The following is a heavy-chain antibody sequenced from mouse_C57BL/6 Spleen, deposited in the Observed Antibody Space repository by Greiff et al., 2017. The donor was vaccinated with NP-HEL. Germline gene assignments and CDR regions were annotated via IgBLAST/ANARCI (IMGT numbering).Heavy chain of an antibody. V-gene: IGHV1-42*01. Sequence: VQLQQSGPELVKPGASVKISCKASGYSFTGYYMNWVKQSPEKSLEWIGEINPSTGGTTYNQTFKAKATLTVDKSSSTAYMQLKSLTSEDSAVYYCARSEYYGSIAYWGQGTLVTVSA. CDR3: ARSEYYGSIAY. CDR2: INPSTGGT. J-gene: IGHJ3*01. D-gene: IGHD1-1*01. CDR1: GYSFTGYY.